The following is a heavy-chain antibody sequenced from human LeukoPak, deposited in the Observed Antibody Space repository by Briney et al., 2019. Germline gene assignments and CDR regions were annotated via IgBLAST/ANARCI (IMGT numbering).Heavy chain of an antibody. Sequence: SETLSLTCTVSGGSISSYYWSWIRQPPGKGLEWMGYIYYSGSTNYNPSLKSRVTISVDTSKNQFSLKLSSVTAADTAVYYCARAKPGYFDYWGQGTLVTVSS. CDR2: IYYSGST. J-gene: IGHJ4*02. V-gene: IGHV4-59*08. CDR3: ARAKPGYFDY. CDR1: GGSISSYY.